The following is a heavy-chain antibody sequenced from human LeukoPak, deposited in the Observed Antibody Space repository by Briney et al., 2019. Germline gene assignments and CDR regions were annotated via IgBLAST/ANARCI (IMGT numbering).Heavy chain of an antibody. CDR2: INPNSGGT. CDR3: ARGKSGSYYQNGFDY. V-gene: IGHV1-2*02. Sequence: ASVKVSCKASGYTFTGYYMHWVRQAPGQGLEWMGWINPNSGGTNYAQKFQGRVTITRNTSISTAYMELSSLRSEDTAVYYCARGKSGSYYQNGFDYWGQGTLVTVSS. CDR1: GYTFTGYY. J-gene: IGHJ4*02. D-gene: IGHD1-26*01.